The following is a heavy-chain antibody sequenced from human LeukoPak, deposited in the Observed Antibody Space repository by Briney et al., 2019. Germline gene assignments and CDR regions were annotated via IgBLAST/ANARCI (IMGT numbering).Heavy chain of an antibody. V-gene: IGHV1-8*01. J-gene: IGHJ5*02. Sequence: ASVKVSCKASGYTFTSYDINWARQATGQGLEWMGWMNPNSGNTGYAQKFQGRVTMTRNTSISTAYMELSSLRSEDTAVYYCARDPTPPAGGKEFDPWGQGTLVTVSS. D-gene: IGHD6-25*01. CDR1: GYTFTSYD. CDR2: MNPNSGNT. CDR3: ARDPTPPAGGKEFDP.